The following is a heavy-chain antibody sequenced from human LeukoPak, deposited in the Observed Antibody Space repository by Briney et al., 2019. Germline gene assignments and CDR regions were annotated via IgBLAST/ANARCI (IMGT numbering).Heavy chain of an antibody. Sequence: GGSLRLSCAASGVTFSDHYMDWVRQAPGKGLEWVGRTGNKANSYTTEYAASVKGRFTISRDDSKKSLYLQMNSLKTEDTAVYYCTRGYSSVSIYAFDIWGQGTMVTVSS. CDR1: GVTFSDHY. CDR3: TRGYSSVSIYAFDI. J-gene: IGHJ3*02. D-gene: IGHD5-18*01. CDR2: TGNKANSYTT. V-gene: IGHV3-72*01.